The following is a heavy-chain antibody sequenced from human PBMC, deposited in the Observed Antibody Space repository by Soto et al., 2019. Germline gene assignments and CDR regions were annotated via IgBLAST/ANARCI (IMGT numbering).Heavy chain of an antibody. CDR2: IYPGDSDT. J-gene: IGHJ6*03. Sequence: GESLKISCKGSGYRFTSYWIGWVRQMPGKGLEWMGIIYPGDSDTRYSPSFQGQVTISADKSISTAYLQMNSLRAEDTAVYYCARDPYGDPFLGMDVWGKGTTVTVSS. CDR3: ARDPYGDPFLGMDV. D-gene: IGHD4-17*01. V-gene: IGHV5-51*01. CDR1: GYRFTSYW.